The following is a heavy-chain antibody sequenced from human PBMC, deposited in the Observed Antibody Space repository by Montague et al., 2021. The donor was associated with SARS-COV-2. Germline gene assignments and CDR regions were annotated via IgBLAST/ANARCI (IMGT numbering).Heavy chain of an antibody. CDR3: ARDTAYYDILTGYFPRDPYYYYYYGMDV. V-gene: IGHV3-30-3*01. CDR2: ISYDGSNK. CDR1: GFTFSSYA. Sequence: SLRLSCAASGFTFSSYAMHWVRQAPGKVLEWVAVISYDGSNKYXXXSXXXRFXISRDNSKNTLYLQLNSLRAEATAVSYCARDTAYYDILTGYFPRDPYYYYYYGMDVWGQGTTVTVSS. D-gene: IGHD3-9*01. J-gene: IGHJ6*02.